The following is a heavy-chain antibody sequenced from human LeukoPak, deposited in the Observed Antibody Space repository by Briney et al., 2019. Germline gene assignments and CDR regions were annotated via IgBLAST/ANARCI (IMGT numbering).Heavy chain of an antibody. CDR3: ARGRYYYGSGSYYNWGLDY. CDR1: GGAISGYY. D-gene: IGHD3-10*01. J-gene: IGHJ4*02. Sequence: SETLSLTCTVSGGAISGYYWNWIRQPPGKGLEWIGHIHYSGSTNYNPSLRSRVTILVDTSKNQFSLKLSSVTAADTAVYYCARGRYYYGSGSYYNWGLDYWGQGTLVTVSS. CDR2: IHYSGST. V-gene: IGHV4-59*12.